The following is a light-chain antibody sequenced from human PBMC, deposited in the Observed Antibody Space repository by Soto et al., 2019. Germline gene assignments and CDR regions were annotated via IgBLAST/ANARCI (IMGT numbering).Light chain of an antibody. Sequence: DIQMTPSPSTLSASLGDRVTITCRASQTISSWLAWYRQKPGKAPKLLIYDASSVESGIPSRFSGSGSGTEFTLTISSLQPDDFATYYCQQYNSYWTFGQGTKVDIK. CDR1: QTISSW. CDR2: DAS. V-gene: IGKV1-5*01. CDR3: QQYNSYWT. J-gene: IGKJ1*01.